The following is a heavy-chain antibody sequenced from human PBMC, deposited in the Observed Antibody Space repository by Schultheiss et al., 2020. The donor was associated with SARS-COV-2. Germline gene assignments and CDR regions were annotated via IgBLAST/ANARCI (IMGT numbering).Heavy chain of an antibody. D-gene: IGHD6-13*01. V-gene: IGHV3-66*01. CDR2: IYSGGST. CDR1: GLSFSSYD. CDR3: ARWSAAAHDAFDI. Sequence: GESLKISCAASGLSFSSYDMQWVRQAPGKGLEWVSVIYSGGSTYYADSVKGRFTISRDNSKNTLYLQMNSLRAEDTAVYYCARWSAAAHDAFDIWGQGTMVTVSS. J-gene: IGHJ3*02.